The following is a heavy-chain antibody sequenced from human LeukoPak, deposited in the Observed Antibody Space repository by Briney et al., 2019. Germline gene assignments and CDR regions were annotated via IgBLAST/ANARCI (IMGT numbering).Heavy chain of an antibody. D-gene: IGHD6-13*01. Sequence: SETLSLTCTVSGGSISSYYWSWIRQPAGKGLEWIGRIYTSGSTNYNPSLKSRVTMSVDTSKNQFSLKLSSVTAADTAVYYCARDRSSSWYHHFDYWGQGTLVTVSS. CDR3: ARDRSSSWYHHFDY. V-gene: IGHV4-4*07. CDR2: IYTSGST. J-gene: IGHJ4*02. CDR1: GGSISSYY.